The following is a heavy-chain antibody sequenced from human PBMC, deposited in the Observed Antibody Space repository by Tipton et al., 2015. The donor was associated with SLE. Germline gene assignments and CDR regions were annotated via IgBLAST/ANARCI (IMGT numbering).Heavy chain of an antibody. CDR1: GGSFSGYY. CDR3: ARVGLEDGMDV. J-gene: IGHJ6*02. D-gene: IGHD1-26*01. CDR2: INHSGST. Sequence: TLSLTCAVYGGSFSGYYWSWIRQPPGKGLEWIGEINHSGSTNYNPSLKSRVTISVDTSKNQFSLKLSSVTAADTAVYYCARVGLEDGMDVWGQGTTVTVSS. V-gene: IGHV4-34*01.